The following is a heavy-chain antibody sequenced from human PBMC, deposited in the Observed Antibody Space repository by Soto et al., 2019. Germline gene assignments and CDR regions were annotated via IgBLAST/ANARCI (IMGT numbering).Heavy chain of an antibody. CDR1: GGSFSGYY. CDR3: ARGGTVGATWYYYYGMDV. J-gene: IGHJ6*02. V-gene: IGHV4-34*01. Sequence: QVQLQQWGAGLLKPSETLSLTCAVYGGSFSGYYWSWIRQPPGKGLEWIGEINHSGSTNYNPSLKSRVTISVDTSNSQFSLKLSYVTAADTAVYYCARGGTVGATWYYYYGMDVWGQGTTVTVSS. D-gene: IGHD1-26*01. CDR2: INHSGST.